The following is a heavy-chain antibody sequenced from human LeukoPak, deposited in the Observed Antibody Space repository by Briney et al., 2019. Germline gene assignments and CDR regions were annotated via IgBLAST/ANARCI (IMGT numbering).Heavy chain of an antibody. D-gene: IGHD2-2*02. V-gene: IGHV3-7*01. CDR3: ATSLPGGYCSSTSCYKAAFDI. CDR2: IKQDGSEK. J-gene: IGHJ3*02. CDR1: GFTFSSYW. Sequence: GGSLRLXCAASGFTFSSYWMSWVRQAPGKGLEWVANIKQDGSEKYYVDSVKGRFTISRDNAKNSLYLQMNSLRAEDTAVYYCATSLPGGYCSSTSCYKAAFDIWGQGTMVTVSS.